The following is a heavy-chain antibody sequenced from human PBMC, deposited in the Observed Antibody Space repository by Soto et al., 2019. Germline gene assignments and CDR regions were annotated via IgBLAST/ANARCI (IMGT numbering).Heavy chain of an antibody. CDR1: GFTFYTYA. V-gene: IGHV3-23*01. Sequence: GGSLRLSCTASGFTFYTYAMTWVRQAPGKGLERVSSITDTGVTTYYADSVKGRFTISRDNSKNTLYLQMNSLRTDDSAVYYCAKDTPVVMFLFDSWGRGTLVTVSS. CDR2: ITDTGVTT. CDR3: AKDTPVVMFLFDS. D-gene: IGHD2-15*01. J-gene: IGHJ4*02.